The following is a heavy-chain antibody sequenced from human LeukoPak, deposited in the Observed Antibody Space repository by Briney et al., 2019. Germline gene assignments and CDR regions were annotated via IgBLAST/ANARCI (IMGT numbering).Heavy chain of an antibody. CDR2: INPSGGST. D-gene: IGHD5-18*01. J-gene: IGHJ5*02. CDR3: ARGLNSYGQYNWFDP. V-gene: IGHV1-46*01. Sequence: ASVKVSCKASGYTFTSYYMHWVRQAPGQGLEWMGIINPSGGSTSYAQKFQGRVTMTRDTSTSTVYMGLSSLRSEDAAVYYCARGLNSYGQYNWFDPWGQGTLVTVSS. CDR1: GYTFTSYY.